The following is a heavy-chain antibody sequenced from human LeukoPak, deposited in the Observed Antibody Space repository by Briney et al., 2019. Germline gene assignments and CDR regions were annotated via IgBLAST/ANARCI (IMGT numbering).Heavy chain of an antibody. CDR3: ARGGGIADY. V-gene: IGHV4-34*01. J-gene: IGHJ4*02. CDR1: GGSFSGCY. Sequence: PSETLSLTCAVYGGSFSGCYWSWIRQPPGKGLEWIGEINHSGSTNYNPSLKSRVTISVDTSKNQFSLKLSSVTAADTAVYYCARGGGIADYWGQGTLVTVSS. D-gene: IGHD6-13*01. CDR2: INHSGST.